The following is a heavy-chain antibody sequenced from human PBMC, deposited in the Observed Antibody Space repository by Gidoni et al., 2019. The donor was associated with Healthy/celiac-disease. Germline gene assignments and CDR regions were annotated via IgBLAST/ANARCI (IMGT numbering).Heavy chain of an antibody. V-gene: IGHV1-69*08. CDR2: IIPILGIA. D-gene: IGHD3-22*01. J-gene: IGHJ6*02. CDR1: GGTFSSYT. CDR3: AREGGYYYYDSSGSPGAGYYGMDV. Sequence: QVQLVQSGAEVTKPGSSVKVSCKASGGTFSSYTISWVRQAPGQGLEWMGRIIPILGIAKYAQKFQGRVTITADKSTRTAYMELSSLRSEDTAVYYCAREGGYYYYDSSGSPGAGYYGMDVWGQGTTVTVSS.